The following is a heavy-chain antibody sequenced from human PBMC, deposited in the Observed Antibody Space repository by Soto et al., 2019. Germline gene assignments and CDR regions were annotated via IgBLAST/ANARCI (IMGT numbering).Heavy chain of an antibody. CDR1: GGSISSGDYY. D-gene: IGHD3-9*01. J-gene: IGHJ4*02. CDR2: IYYSGST. CDR3: ATFHGGSRYFGY. Sequence: SETLSLTCTVSGGSISSGDYYWSWIRQPPGKGLECIGYIYYSGSTYYNPSLKSRLTISVDTSKNQFSLKLSSVTGADTAVYYCATFHGGSRYFGYWGQGTRVTVS. V-gene: IGHV4-30-4*01.